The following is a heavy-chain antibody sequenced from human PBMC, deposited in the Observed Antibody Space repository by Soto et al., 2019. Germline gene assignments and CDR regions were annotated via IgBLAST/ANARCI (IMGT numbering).Heavy chain of an antibody. CDR1: GYSFTSYW. CDR3: ARHDETDYYYYGMDV. J-gene: IGHJ6*02. CDR2: IYPGDSDT. Sequence: GESLKISCKGSGYSFTSYWIGWVRQMPGKGLEWMGIIYPGDSDTRYSPSFQGQVTIFAGKSISTAYLHWSSLKASDTAMYYCARHDETDYYYYGMDVWGQGTTVTVSS. V-gene: IGHV5-51*01.